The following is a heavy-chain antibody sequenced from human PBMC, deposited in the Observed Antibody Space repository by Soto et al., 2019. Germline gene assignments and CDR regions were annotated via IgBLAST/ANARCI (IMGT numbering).Heavy chain of an antibody. J-gene: IGHJ3*02. V-gene: IGHV1-3*01. D-gene: IGHD2-15*01. CDR3: ATTRHCSGGSCLNNAFDI. CDR2: INAGNGNT. CDR1: GYTFTSYA. Sequence: ASVKVSCKASGYTFTSYAMHWVRQAPGQRLEWMGWINAGNGNTKYSQKFQGRVTITRGTSASTAYMELSSLRSEDTAVYYCATTRHCSGGSCLNNAFDIWGQGTMVTVSS.